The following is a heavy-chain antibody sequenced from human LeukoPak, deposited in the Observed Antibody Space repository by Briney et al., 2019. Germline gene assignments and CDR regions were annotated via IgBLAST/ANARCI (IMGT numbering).Heavy chain of an antibody. J-gene: IGHJ4*02. CDR3: VRDDLWAFDS. CDR1: GFTFSRYG. V-gene: IGHV3-21*05. D-gene: IGHD7-27*01. CDR2: INRRSADM. Sequence: GGSLRLSCAASGFTFSRYGMNWARQAPGKGLEWISYINRRSADMTYAASVKGRFTISRDDSTNSLHLQMNNLRAEDTAVYFCVRDDLWAFDSWGQGTLVTVSS.